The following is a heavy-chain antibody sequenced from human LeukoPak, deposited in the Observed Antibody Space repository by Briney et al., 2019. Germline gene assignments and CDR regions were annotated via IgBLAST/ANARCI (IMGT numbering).Heavy chain of an antibody. V-gene: IGHV3-66*01. CDR3: AREIGSLRVFDY. CDR1: GFTFSSYA. J-gene: IGHJ4*02. D-gene: IGHD2-15*01. Sequence: GGSLRLSCAASGFTFSSYAMSWVRQAPGKGLEWVSVIYSDGSTYHADSVKGRFTISRDNSKNTLYLQMNSLRAEDTAVYYCAREIGSLRVFDYWGQGTLVTVSS. CDR2: IYSDGST.